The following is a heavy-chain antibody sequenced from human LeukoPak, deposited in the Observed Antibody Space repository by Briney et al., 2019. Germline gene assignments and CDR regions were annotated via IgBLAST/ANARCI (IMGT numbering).Heavy chain of an antibody. V-gene: IGHV3-11*01. CDR1: GFTFSDYY. Sequence: PGGSLRLSCAASGFTFSDYYMSWIRQAPGKGLEWVSYISSSGSTIYYADSVKGRFTISRDNAKNSLYLQMNSPRAEDTAVYYCARARSDVWGSYYVYWGQGTLVTVSS. D-gene: IGHD3-16*01. CDR3: ARARSDVWGSYYVY. CDR2: ISSSGSTI. J-gene: IGHJ4*02.